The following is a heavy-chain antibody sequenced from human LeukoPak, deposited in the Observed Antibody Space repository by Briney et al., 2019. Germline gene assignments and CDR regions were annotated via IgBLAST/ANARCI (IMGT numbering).Heavy chain of an antibody. V-gene: IGHV1-18*01. Sequence: ASVKVSCKASGYTFTSYGISWVRQAPGQGLEWMGWISAYNGNTNYAQKLQGRVTMTTDTSTSTAYMELRSLRSDDTAVYYCARGLVGATKRTTNWFDPWGQGTLVTVSS. CDR3: ARGLVGATKRTTNWFDP. CDR1: GYTFTSYG. D-gene: IGHD1-26*01. J-gene: IGHJ5*02. CDR2: ISAYNGNT.